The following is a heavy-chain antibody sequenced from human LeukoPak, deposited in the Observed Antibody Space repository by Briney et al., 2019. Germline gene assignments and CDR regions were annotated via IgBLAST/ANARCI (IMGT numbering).Heavy chain of an antibody. CDR1: GFTFGDYA. V-gene: IGHV3-30*02. D-gene: IGHD2-21*01. Sequence: GGSLRLSCSAFGFTFGDYAFHWVRQAPGKGLEWLAFIRYDGSDSYYADSVKGRFTISRDNSKKTLYLQMDSLRTEDTAFYYCALIGVVIPPDTYDVWGQGTLVTVPS. CDR2: IRYDGSDS. CDR3: ALIGVVIPPDTYDV. J-gene: IGHJ3*01.